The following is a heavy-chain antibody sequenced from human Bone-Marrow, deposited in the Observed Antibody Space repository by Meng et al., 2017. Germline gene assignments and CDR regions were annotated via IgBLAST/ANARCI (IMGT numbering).Heavy chain of an antibody. J-gene: IGHJ4*02. Sequence: EVQLLESGGGLVQPGGSLRLSCAASGFTFSSYAMNWVRQAPGKGLEWVSTISGSSGSTYYADSVKGRFTISRDNSKNTLYLQMNSLRAEDTALYYCAKKGSGSYCLDYWGQGTLVTVSS. CDR3: AKKGSGSYCLDY. CDR2: ISGSSGST. CDR1: GFTFSSYA. D-gene: IGHD3-16*02. V-gene: IGHV3-23*01.